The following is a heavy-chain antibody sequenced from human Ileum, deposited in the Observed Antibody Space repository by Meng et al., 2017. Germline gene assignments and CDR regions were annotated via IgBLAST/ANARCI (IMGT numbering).Heavy chain of an antibody. CDR1: GFTVSSNY. V-gene: IGHV3-53*04. D-gene: IGHD3-16*01. J-gene: IGHJ4*02. CDR2: IYSGGST. Sequence: GGSLRLSCAASGFTVSSNYMSWVRQAPGKGLEWVSVIYSGGSTYYADSVKGRFTISRQNSKNTLYLQMNSLRAEDTAVYYCARATNYDYGVDYWGQGTLVTVSS. CDR3: ARATNYDYGVDY.